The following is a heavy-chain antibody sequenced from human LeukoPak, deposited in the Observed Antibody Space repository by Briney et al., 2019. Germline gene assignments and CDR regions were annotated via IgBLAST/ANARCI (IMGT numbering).Heavy chain of an antibody. CDR3: TRGTGSYDY. CDR1: GFTFSRYT. J-gene: IGHJ4*02. D-gene: IGHD1-26*01. V-gene: IGHV3-21*01. CDR2: ITSSSTYI. Sequence: GGSLRLSCAASGFTFSRYTVNWVRQAPGKGLEWVSSITSSSTYIYYADSVKSRFTISRDNAKNSLYLHMNSLRAEDTAVYYCTRGTGSYDYWGQGTRVTVSS.